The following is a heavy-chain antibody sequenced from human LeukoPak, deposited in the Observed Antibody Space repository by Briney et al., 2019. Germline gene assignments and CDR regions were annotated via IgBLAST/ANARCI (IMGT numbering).Heavy chain of an antibody. CDR1: GGSVSSGSYY. J-gene: IGHJ3*02. V-gene: IGHV4-61*01. CDR3: AGAGWELLRAFDI. Sequence: PSETLSLTCTVSGGSVSSGSYYWSWIRQPPGKGLEWIGYIYYGGSTNYNPSLKSRVTISVDTSKNQFSLKLSSVTAADTAVYYCAGAGWELLRAFDIWGQGTMVTVSS. D-gene: IGHD1-26*01. CDR2: IYYGGST.